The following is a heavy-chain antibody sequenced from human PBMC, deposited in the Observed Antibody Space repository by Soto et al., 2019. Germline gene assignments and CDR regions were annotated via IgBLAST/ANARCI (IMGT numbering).Heavy chain of an antibody. D-gene: IGHD6-25*01. CDR1: GYSFTSYW. Sequence: GESLKISCKGSGYSFTSYWISWVRQMPGKGLEWMGRIDPSDSYTNYSPSFQGHVTISADKSISTAYLQWSSLKASDTAMYYCARHGIRAAAGQGNAFDIWGQGTMVTVSS. V-gene: IGHV5-10-1*01. CDR3: ARHGIRAAAGQGNAFDI. CDR2: IDPSDSYT. J-gene: IGHJ3*02.